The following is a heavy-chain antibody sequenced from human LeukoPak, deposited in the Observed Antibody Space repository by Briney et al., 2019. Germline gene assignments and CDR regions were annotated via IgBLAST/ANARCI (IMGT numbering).Heavy chain of an antibody. CDR1: GFTFSSYA. V-gene: IGHV3-23*01. Sequence: SLRLSCAASGFTFSSYAMSWVRQAPGKGLEWVSLISGSGGSTYYADSVKGRFTISRDNSKNTLYLQMNSLRAEDTAVFYCAKDRDDYVWGSYLGAFDIWGQGTMVTVSS. CDR2: ISGSGGST. CDR3: AKDRDDYVWGSYLGAFDI. D-gene: IGHD3-16*01. J-gene: IGHJ3*02.